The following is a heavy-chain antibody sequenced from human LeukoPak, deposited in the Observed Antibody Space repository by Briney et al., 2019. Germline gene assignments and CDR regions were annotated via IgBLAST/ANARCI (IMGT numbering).Heavy chain of an antibody. CDR1: GYTFTGYY. CDR3: ARGGYCSGGSCYLGPADAFDI. CDR2: INPNSGGT. V-gene: IGHV1-2*02. D-gene: IGHD2-15*01. J-gene: IGHJ3*02. Sequence: ASVKVSCKASGYTFTGYYMHWVRQAPGQGLEWMGWINPNSGGTNYAQKFQGRVTMTRDTSISTAYMELSRLRSDDTAVYYCARGGYCSGGSCYLGPADAFDIWGQGTMVTVSS.